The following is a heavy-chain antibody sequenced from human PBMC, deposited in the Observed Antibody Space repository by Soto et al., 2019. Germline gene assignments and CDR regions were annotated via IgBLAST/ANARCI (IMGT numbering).Heavy chain of an antibody. V-gene: IGHV1-18*04. J-gene: IGHJ4*02. CDR3: ARGRSAMILSY. CDR1: GYSFSSYG. CDR2: ISAYNGNT. Sequence: DSVKVSCKASGYSFSSYGISWVRQAPGQGLEWMGWISAYNGNTNYAQKLQGRVTMTTDTSTNTAYMEVRSLRSDDTAVYYCARGRSAMILSYWCPGTLLTVS. D-gene: IGHD2-2*01.